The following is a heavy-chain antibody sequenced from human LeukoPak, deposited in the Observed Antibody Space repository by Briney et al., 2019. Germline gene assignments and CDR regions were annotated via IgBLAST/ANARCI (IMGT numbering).Heavy chain of an antibody. J-gene: IGHJ4*02. D-gene: IGHD2-15*01. Sequence: PGGSLRLSCAASGFTVSSNYMSWVRQALGKGLEWVSVIYSGSSTYHADSVKGRFTISRDNSKNTLYLQMNSLRAEDTAVYYCARLVGITYFDYWGQGTLVTVSS. CDR2: IYSGSST. CDR3: ARLVGITYFDY. CDR1: GFTVSSNY. V-gene: IGHV3-53*01.